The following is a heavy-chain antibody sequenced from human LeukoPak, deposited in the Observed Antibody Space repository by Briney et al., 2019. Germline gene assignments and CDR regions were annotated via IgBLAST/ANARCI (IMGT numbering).Heavy chain of an antibody. Sequence: SVGSLRLSCTASGFTFSIFWMGWVRQAPGKGLEWVANIKQDETEKFYLGSVKGRSTISRDNAKNSLYLQMNSLRVEDTALYYCVRLGSFSAGNWDKLFDQWGQGTLVTVSS. CDR3: VRLGSFSAGNWDKLFDQ. J-gene: IGHJ4*02. CDR1: GFTFSIFW. D-gene: IGHD1/OR15-1a*01. CDR2: IKQDETEK. V-gene: IGHV3-7*03.